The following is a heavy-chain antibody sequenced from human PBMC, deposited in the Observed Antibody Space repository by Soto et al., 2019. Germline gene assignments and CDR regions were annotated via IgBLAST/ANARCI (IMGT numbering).Heavy chain of an antibody. D-gene: IGHD3-22*01. V-gene: IGHV3-23*01. CDR3: AKPIRQTYYYDSSGYEGMDV. CDR2: ISGSGGST. Sequence: GGSLRLSCAASGFTFSSYAMSWVRQAPGKGLEWVSAISGSGGSTYYADSVKGRFTISRDNSKNTLYLQMNSLRAEDTAVYYCAKPIRQTYYYDSSGYEGMDVWGQGTTVTVSS. CDR1: GFTFSSYA. J-gene: IGHJ6*02.